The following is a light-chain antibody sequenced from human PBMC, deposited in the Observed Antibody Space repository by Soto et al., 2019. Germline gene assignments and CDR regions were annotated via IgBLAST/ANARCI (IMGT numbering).Light chain of an antibody. Sequence: EIVLTQSPGTLSLTPGERATLSCRASQSVSSSYLAWYQQKPGQAPRLLIYGASSRATGIPDSFSGSGSGTDFALTISRLEPEDFAVYLCQQFGSSPPITFGQGTRLEIK. CDR3: QQFGSSPPIT. V-gene: IGKV3-20*01. J-gene: IGKJ5*01. CDR2: GAS. CDR1: QSVSSSY.